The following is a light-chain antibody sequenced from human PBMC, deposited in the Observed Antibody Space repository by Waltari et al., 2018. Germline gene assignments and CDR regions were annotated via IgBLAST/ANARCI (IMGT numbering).Light chain of an antibody. CDR2: NVR. V-gene: IGLV2-8*01. J-gene: IGLJ2*01. CDR1: RSDVGSSAY. CDR3: SSYTGSGIV. Sequence: QSALPQPPSASGSPGQSVTISCTGTRSDVGSSAYVSWYQQHPGQPPKLLIYNVRQRPSGVPDRFSGSKSGNTASLAVSGLQADDEADYYCSSYTGSGIVFGGGTKLTVL.